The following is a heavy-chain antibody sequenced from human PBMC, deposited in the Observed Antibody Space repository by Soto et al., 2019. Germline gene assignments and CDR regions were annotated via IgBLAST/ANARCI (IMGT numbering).Heavy chain of an antibody. D-gene: IGHD6-13*01. CDR2: IKQDGSEK. CDR3: ARDASISWLYYFDS. CDR1: GFTFSSYW. Sequence: EVQLVESGGGLVQTGGSLRLSCAASGFTFSSYWMSWVRQAPGKGLEWVANIKQDGSEKYYVDSVKGRFTISRDIAKKSLYLQMNSLRAEDTAVYYCARDASISWLYYFDSWGQGTLVTVSS. V-gene: IGHV3-7*03. J-gene: IGHJ4*02.